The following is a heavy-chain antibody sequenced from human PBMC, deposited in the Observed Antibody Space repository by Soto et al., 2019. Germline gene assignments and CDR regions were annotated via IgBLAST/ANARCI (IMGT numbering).Heavy chain of an antibody. CDR2: ISGSAATT. Sequence: PGGSLRLSCAASGFTFSSYAMNWVRQAPGKGLEWVSAISGSAATTHFADSVKGRFTISRDNSKNTLYLQMNSLRAEDTAVYYRAKDKGYCSSTSCYPEYMDVWGKGTTVTVSS. J-gene: IGHJ6*03. CDR1: GFTFSSYA. D-gene: IGHD2-2*01. CDR3: AKDKGYCSSTSCYPEYMDV. V-gene: IGHV3-23*01.